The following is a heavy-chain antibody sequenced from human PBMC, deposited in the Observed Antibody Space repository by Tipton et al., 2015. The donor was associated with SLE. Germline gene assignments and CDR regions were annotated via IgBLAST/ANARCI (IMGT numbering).Heavy chain of an antibody. J-gene: IGHJ4*02. CDR3: QRTLSFLGRSRQADDF. CDR2: ISYSGST. Sequence: TLSLTCTVSGGSISSYYWSWIRQPPGKGLEWIGYISYSGSTNYNPSLKSRVTISVDTSKNQFSLKLSSVTAADTAMYYCQRTLSFLGRSRQADDFWGQGTLVTVSS. CDR1: GGSISSYY. V-gene: IGHV4-59*08. D-gene: IGHD3/OR15-3a*01.